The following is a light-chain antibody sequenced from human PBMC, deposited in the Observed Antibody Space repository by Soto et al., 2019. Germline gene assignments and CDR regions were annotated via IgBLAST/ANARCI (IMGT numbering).Light chain of an antibody. CDR2: AAS. V-gene: IGKV1-17*01. CDR3: QQYGGSPLYS. CDR1: QGIGND. Sequence: DIQMTQSPSSLSASVGDRVTITCRASQGIGNDLAWYQQRPGKAPQRLIFAASTLQSGVPSRFSGRGSGTEFTLTISSLQPEDFAVYYCQQYGGSPLYSFGQGTKVEI. J-gene: IGKJ2*03.